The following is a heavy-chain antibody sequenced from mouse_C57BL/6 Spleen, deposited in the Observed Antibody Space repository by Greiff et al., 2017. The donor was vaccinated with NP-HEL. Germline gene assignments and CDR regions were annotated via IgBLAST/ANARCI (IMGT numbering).Heavy chain of an antibody. J-gene: IGHJ4*01. Sequence: VVKPGASVKISCKASGYAFSSSWMNWVKQRPGKGLEWIGRIYPGDGDTNYNGKFKGKATLTADKSSSTAYMQLSSLTSEDSAVYFCAMDSNYPMDYWGQGTSVTVSS. CDR2: IYPGDGDT. D-gene: IGHD2-5*01. V-gene: IGHV1-82*01. CDR3: AMDSNYPMDY. CDR1: GYAFSSSW.